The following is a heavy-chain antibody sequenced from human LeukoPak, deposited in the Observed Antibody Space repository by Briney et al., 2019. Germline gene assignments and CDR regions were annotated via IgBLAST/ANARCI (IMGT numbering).Heavy chain of an antibody. V-gene: IGHV1-69*05. J-gene: IGHJ4*02. Sequence: SVKVSCKASGGTFSSYAISWVRQAPGQGLEWMGGIIPIFGTANYAQKFQGRVTITTDESTSTAYMELSSLRSEDTAVYYCAREPYYYDSSGYDYWGQGTLVTVSS. D-gene: IGHD3-22*01. CDR3: AREPYYYDSSGYDY. CDR2: IIPIFGTA. CDR1: GGTFSSYA.